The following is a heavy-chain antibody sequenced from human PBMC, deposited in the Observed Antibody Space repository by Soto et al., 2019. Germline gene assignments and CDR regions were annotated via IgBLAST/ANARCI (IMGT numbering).Heavy chain of an antibody. CDR3: ASSSHDSSSWYWFDP. J-gene: IGHJ5*02. Sequence: GASVKVSCKASGYTFTSYDINWVRQATGQGLEWMGWMNPNSGNTGYAQKFQGRVTMTRNTSISTAYMELSSLRSEDTAVYYCASSSHDSSSWYWFDPWGQGTLVTVSS. V-gene: IGHV1-8*01. CDR2: MNPNSGNT. CDR1: GYTFTSYD. D-gene: IGHD6-13*01.